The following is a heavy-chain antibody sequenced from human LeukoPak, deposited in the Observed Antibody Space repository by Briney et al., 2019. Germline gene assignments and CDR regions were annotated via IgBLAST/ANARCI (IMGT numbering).Heavy chain of an antibody. V-gene: IGHV1-2*02. CDR2: INPNSGGT. CDR3: ARLRTVGAPKWGGTYYFDY. CDR1: GYTFTGYY. Sequence: ASVKVSCKASGYTFTGYYMHWVRQAPGQGLEWMGWINPNSGGTNYAQKFQGRVIMTRDTSISTAYMELSRLRSDDTAVYYCARLRTVGAPKWGGTYYFDYWGQGTLVTVSS. D-gene: IGHD1-26*01. J-gene: IGHJ4*02.